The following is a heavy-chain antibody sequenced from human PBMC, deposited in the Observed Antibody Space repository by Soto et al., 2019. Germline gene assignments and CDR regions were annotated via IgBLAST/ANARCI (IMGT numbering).Heavy chain of an antibody. CDR2: ISAYNGNT. CDR1: GYAFTSYG. J-gene: IGHJ6*02. D-gene: IGHD6-19*01. CDR3: ARDTAVAGTVFYYYYYGMDV. Sequence: GSSVKFSCKASGYAFTSYGISWVRQAPGQGLEWMGWISAYNGNTNYAQKLQGRVTMTTDTSTSTAYMELRSLRSDDTAVYYCARDTAVAGTVFYYYYYGMDVRGQGTTVTVSS. V-gene: IGHV1-18*04.